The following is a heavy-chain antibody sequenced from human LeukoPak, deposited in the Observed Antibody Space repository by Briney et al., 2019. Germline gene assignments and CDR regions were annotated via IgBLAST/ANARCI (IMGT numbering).Heavy chain of an antibody. CDR2: ISSGSSGTT. J-gene: IGHJ4*02. D-gene: IGHD1-26*01. CDR3: ARVIGQWELDY. CDR1: GFTFSDYY. V-gene: IGHV3-11*06. Sequence: GGSLRLSCAASGFTFSDYYMTWIRQAPGKGLEWVSYISSGSSGTTIYVDSVKGRFTISRDNAKNSLYLQMNSLRAEDTAVYYCARVIGQWELDYWGQGTLVTVSS.